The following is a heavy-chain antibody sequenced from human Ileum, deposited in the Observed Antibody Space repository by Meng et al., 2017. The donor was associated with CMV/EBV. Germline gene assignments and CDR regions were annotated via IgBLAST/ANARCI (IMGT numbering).Heavy chain of an antibody. Sequence: SETLSLTCTVSGGSISSSSYYWGWSRQPPGKGLGWIGSIYYSGNTYYNPSLNSRVTISVDTSHNQFSLKMNSVTAADTAVYYCARLAGSSNHCYYGMDVWGQGTTVTVSS. CDR2: IYYSGNT. V-gene: IGHV4-39*01. D-gene: IGHD6-19*01. J-gene: IGHJ6*02. CDR3: ARLAGSSNHCYYGMDV. CDR1: GGSISSSSYY.